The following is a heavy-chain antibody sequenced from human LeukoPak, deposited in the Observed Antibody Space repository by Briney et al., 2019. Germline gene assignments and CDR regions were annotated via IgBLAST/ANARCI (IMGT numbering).Heavy chain of an antibody. CDR2: IYSDSST. CDR3: ARDTDSSGYYGGSHY. Sequence: PGRSLRLSCVASGFTFDDATMHWVRQGPGKGLEWVSVIYSDSSTYYADSVKGRFTISRDNSKNTLYLQMNSLRAEDTAVYYCARDTDSSGYYGGSHYWGQGTLVNVSS. D-gene: IGHD3-22*01. V-gene: IGHV3-66*02. CDR1: GFTFDDAT. J-gene: IGHJ4*02.